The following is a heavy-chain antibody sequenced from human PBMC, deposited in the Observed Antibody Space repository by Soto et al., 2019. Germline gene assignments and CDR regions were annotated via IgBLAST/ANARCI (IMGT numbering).Heavy chain of an antibody. CDR3: VREDMSGTYYFDA. CDR1: RGSVSSHTHF. V-gene: IGHV4-61*01. Sequence: QVHLQESGPVLLKPSETLSLTCTVTRGSVSSHTHFWTWIRQPPGKGLEWIGYKYYSGISNYNPFLQSRVTVSVDTSKNQFSLRLTSVTAADTAVYFCVREDMSGTYYFDAWGQGALVTVSS. D-gene: IGHD1-26*01. CDR2: KYYSGIS. J-gene: IGHJ4*02.